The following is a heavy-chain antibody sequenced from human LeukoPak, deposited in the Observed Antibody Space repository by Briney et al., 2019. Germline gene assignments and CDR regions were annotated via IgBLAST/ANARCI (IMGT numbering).Heavy chain of an antibody. CDR3: AREYCSGGSCYLDY. V-gene: IGHV3-66*02. CDR2: IYSGGST. J-gene: IGHJ4*02. CDR1: GFTVSSNY. Sequence: GALRLSCAASGFTVSSNYMSWVRPAPGKGLEWVSVIYSGGSTYYEESVKGRFTISRTNTKNTLYLQMNSLRAEDTAVYYYAREYCSGGSCYLDYWGQGTLVTVSS. D-gene: IGHD2-15*01.